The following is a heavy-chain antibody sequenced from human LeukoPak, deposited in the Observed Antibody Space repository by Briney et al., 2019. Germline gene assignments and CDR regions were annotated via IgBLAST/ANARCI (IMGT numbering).Heavy chain of an antibody. CDR1: GFTFDDYA. J-gene: IGHJ4*02. Sequence: GGSLRLSCAASGFTFDDYAMHWVRQAPGKGLEWVSGISWNSGSIGYADSVKGRFTISRDNAKNSLYLQMNSLRAEDMALYYCAKDSGSGTKGRGFFDYWGQGTLVTVSS. CDR3: AKDSGSGTKGRGFFDY. CDR2: ISWNSGSI. D-gene: IGHD3-10*01. V-gene: IGHV3-9*03.